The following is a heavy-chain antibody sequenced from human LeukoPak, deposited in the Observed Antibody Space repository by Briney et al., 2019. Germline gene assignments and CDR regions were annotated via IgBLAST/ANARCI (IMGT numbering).Heavy chain of an antibody. CDR1: GGSISSSNW. CDR3: ARDTREYQLLLDYYYYYGMDV. J-gene: IGHJ6*02. Sequence: SETLSLTCAVSGGSISSSNWWSWVRRPPGKGLEWIGEIYHSGSTNYNPSLKSRVTISVDKSKNQFSLKLSSVTAADTAVYYCARDTREYQLLLDYYYYYGMDVWGQGTTVTVSS. V-gene: IGHV4-4*02. CDR2: IYHSGST. D-gene: IGHD2-2*01.